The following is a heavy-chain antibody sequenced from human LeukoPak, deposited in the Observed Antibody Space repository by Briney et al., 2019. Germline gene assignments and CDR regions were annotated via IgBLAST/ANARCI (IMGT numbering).Heavy chain of an antibody. J-gene: IGHJ2*01. V-gene: IGHV4-61*01. D-gene: IGHD3-9*01. Sequence: SETLSLTCTVSGGSINSGNYYWSWIRQPPGKRLEWIGYIHDNGGTNYNPSLKSRVTISVDTSKKQLSLKLSSVTAADTAVYYCARDHGNDWSWYIDLWGRGTLVTVSS. CDR2: IHDNGGT. CDR1: GGSINSGNYY. CDR3: ARDHGNDWSWYIDL.